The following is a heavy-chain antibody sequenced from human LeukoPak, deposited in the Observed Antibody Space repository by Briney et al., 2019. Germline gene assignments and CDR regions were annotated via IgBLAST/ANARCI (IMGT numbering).Heavy chain of an antibody. D-gene: IGHD1-26*01. Sequence: GASVKVSCKASGYTFTGYYMHWVRQASGQGLEWMGWINPNSGGTNYAQKFQGRVTMTRDTSISTAYMELSRLRSDDTAVYYCARDRGGGSYYSRRGQGTLVTVSS. J-gene: IGHJ4*02. CDR3: ARDRGGGSYYSR. CDR1: GYTFTGYY. V-gene: IGHV1-2*02. CDR2: INPNSGGT.